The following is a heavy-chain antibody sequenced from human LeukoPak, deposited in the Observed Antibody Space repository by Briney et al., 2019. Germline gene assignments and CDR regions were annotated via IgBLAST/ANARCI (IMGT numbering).Heavy chain of an antibody. V-gene: IGHV4-59*08. D-gene: IGHD4-17*01. Sequence: SKTLSLTCTVSGGPISSYQWSWIRQPPGKGLEWIGYIYYTGSTNYHPSLKSRITISLDTSKNQFSLKLSSVTAADTAVYYCARRTTVTPNWFDPWGQGTLVTVSS. CDR1: GGPISSYQ. CDR3: ARRTTVTPNWFDP. CDR2: IYYTGST. J-gene: IGHJ5*02.